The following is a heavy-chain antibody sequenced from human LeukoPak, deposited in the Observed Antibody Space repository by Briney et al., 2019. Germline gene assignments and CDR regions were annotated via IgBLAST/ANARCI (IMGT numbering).Heavy chain of an antibody. J-gene: IGHJ6*02. CDR3: ARGNYDYVWGSYRTRPYYYYGMDV. V-gene: IGHV1-2*06. Sequence: ASVKVSCKASGYTFTVYYMHWVRQAPGQGLEWMGRINPNSGGTNYAQKFQGRVTMTRDTSISTAYMELSRLRSDDTAVYYCARGNYDYVWGSYRTRPYYYYGMDVWGQGTTVTVSS. CDR2: INPNSGGT. CDR1: GYTFTVYY. D-gene: IGHD3-16*02.